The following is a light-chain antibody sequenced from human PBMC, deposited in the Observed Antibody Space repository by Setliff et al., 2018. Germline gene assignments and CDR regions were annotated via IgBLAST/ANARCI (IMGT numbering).Light chain of an antibody. J-gene: IGKJ2*01. Sequence: DIQMTQSPSSLSASVGDTVTITCRASQNIGHYLSWYQQRSGRAPKLLIHATSRLQSGVPSRFSGSGSGTDFTLTISSLQPEDFATYFCQQSYNTPTFGQGTKVDIK. V-gene: IGKV1-39*01. CDR3: QQSYNTPT. CDR1: QNIGHY. CDR2: ATS.